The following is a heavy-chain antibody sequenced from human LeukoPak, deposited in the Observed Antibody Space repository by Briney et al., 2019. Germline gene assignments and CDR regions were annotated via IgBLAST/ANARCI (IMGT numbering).Heavy chain of an antibody. CDR2: ISSSGSTI. V-gene: IGHV3-11*01. CDR3: ARRRGSSWHLNWFDP. CDR1: GFTFSDYY. J-gene: IGHJ5*02. Sequence: PGGSLRLSCAASGFTFSDYYMSWIRQAPGKGLEWVSYISSSGSTIYYADSVKGRFTISRDNAKNSLYLQMNSLRAEDTAVYYCARRRGSSWHLNWFDPWGQGTLVTVSS. D-gene: IGHD6-13*01.